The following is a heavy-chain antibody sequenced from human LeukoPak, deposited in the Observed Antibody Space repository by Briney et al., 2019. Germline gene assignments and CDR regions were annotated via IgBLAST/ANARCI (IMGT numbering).Heavy chain of an antibody. J-gene: IGHJ4*02. Sequence: GGTLRLSCAASGFTFSTYAMHWVRQATGKGLEYVSAISSNGQSTYYADSVKGRFTISTDNSENTVYLQMVSLRAEDMAVYYCARGRWVDIVTHGFDYWGQGSLVTVSS. D-gene: IGHD3-9*01. V-gene: IGHV3-64*02. CDR2: ISSNGQST. CDR1: GFTFSTYA. CDR3: ARGRWVDIVTHGFDY.